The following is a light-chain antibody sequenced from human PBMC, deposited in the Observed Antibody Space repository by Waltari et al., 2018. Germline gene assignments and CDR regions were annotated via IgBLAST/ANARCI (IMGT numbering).Light chain of an antibody. V-gene: IGKV3-11*01. CDR2: DTS. CDR1: QSVSSN. J-gene: IGKJ4*01. Sequence: EIVMTQCPATLSVSPGERATLSCRASQSVSSNLAWYQKKHGQAPRLLIYDTSVRATGIPDRFSGSGSGTDFTLTIGSLEVEDSAVYYCQHRSSWPLTFGGGTKVEIK. CDR3: QHRSSWPLT.